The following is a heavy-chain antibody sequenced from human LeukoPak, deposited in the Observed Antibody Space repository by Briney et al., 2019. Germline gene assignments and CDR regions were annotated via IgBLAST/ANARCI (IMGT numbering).Heavy chain of an antibody. V-gene: IGHV1-8*01. Sequence: ASVKVSCKASGYTFTNYDINWVRQATGRGLEWMGWMNPNSGNTGYAQKFQGRVTMTRDTSISTAYMELSSLKSEDTAVYYCARRGWELLGIDSWGQGTLVTVSS. CDR3: ARRGWELLGIDS. CDR2: MNPNSGNT. J-gene: IGHJ4*02. D-gene: IGHD2-15*01. CDR1: GYTFTNYD.